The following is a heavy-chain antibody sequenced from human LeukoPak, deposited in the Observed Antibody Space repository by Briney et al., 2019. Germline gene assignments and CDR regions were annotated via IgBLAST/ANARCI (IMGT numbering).Heavy chain of an antibody. J-gene: IGHJ4*02. CDR1: GGSISSSSYY. CDR3: ARDRGYSGYDLYYFDY. CDR2: IYYSGST. Sequence: SETLSLTCTVSGGSISSSSYYWGWIRQPPGKGLEWIGSIYYSGSTYYNPSLKSRVTISVDTSKNQFSLKLSSVTAADTAVYYCARDRGYSGYDLYYFDYWGQGTLVTVSS. V-gene: IGHV4-39*07. D-gene: IGHD5-12*01.